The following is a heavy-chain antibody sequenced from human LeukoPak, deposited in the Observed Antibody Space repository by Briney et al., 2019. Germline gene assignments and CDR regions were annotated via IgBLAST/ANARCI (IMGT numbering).Heavy chain of an antibody. CDR2: ISGSGGST. D-gene: IGHD3-10*01. Sequence: GGSLRLSCAASGFTFSSYAMSWVRQAPGKGLEWVSAISGSGGSTYYADSVKGRFTISRDNSKNTLYLQMNSLRAEDTAVYYCTKAQSRGLWFGELFFDYWGQGTLVTVSS. CDR3: TKAQSRGLWFGELFFDY. V-gene: IGHV3-23*01. J-gene: IGHJ4*02. CDR1: GFTFSSYA.